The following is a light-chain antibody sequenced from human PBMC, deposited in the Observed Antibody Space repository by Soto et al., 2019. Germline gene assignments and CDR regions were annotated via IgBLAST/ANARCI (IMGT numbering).Light chain of an antibody. CDR2: DVS. CDR1: SGDVGAYDF. V-gene: IGLV2-14*01. Sequence: QSVLTQPASVSGSPGQSIAISCTGTSGDVGAYDFVSWHQQHPGKAPKLMIYDVSRRPSGVSDRFSGSKSGNTASLIISGLQAADEADYYCSSFTGGSTSYVFGTGTKVTVL. CDR3: SSFTGGSTSYV. J-gene: IGLJ1*01.